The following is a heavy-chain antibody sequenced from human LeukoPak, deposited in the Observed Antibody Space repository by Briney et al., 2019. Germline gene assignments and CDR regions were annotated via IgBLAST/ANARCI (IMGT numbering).Heavy chain of an antibody. J-gene: IGHJ5*02. CDR2: INHSGST. CDR1: GGSFSGYY. CDR3: ARGKSGLFGELLRGSWFDP. V-gene: IGHV4-34*01. D-gene: IGHD3-10*02. Sequence: SETLSLTCAVYGGSFSGYYWSWIRQPPGKGLEWIGEINHSGSTNYNPSLKSRVTISVDTSKNQFSLKLSSVTAADTAVYYCARGKSGLFGELLRGSWFDPLGPGNPGHRLL.